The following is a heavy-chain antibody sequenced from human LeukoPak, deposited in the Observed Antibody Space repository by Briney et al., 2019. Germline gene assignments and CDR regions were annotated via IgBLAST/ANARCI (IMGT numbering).Heavy chain of an antibody. CDR3: ARVYYSSSYDYWYFDL. Sequence: PSETLSLTCAVSGGSISSSNWWSWVRQPPGKGLEWIGEIYHSGSTNYNPSLKSRVTISVDKSKNQFSLKPSSVTAADTAVYYCARVYYSSSYDYWYFDLWGRGTLVTVSS. CDR2: IYHSGST. D-gene: IGHD6-13*01. CDR1: GGSISSSNW. V-gene: IGHV4-4*02. J-gene: IGHJ2*01.